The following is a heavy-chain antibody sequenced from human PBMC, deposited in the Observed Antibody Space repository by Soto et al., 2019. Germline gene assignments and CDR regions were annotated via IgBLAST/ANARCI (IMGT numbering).Heavy chain of an antibody. D-gene: IGHD5-18*01. CDR2: IYPGDSGT. V-gene: IGHV5-51*01. CDR1: GYSFTSYW. J-gene: IGHJ4*02. Sequence: GESLKISCKGSGYSFTSYWIGWVRQMPGKGLEWMGIIYPGDSGTRYSPSFQGQVTISADKSISTAYLQWSSLKASDTAMYYCARVDTAMVTLAYYFDYWGQGTLVTVSS. CDR3: ARVDTAMVTLAYYFDY.